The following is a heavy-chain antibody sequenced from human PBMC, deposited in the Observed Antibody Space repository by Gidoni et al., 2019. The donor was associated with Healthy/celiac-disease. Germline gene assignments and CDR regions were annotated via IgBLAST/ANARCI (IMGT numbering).Heavy chain of an antibody. D-gene: IGHD2-2*02. CDR1: GGSFSGYY. J-gene: IGHJ5*02. CDR2: INHSGST. V-gene: IGHV4-34*01. Sequence: QVQLQQWGAGLLKPSENLSLTCAVYGGSFSGYYWSWIRQPPGKGLEWIGEINHSGSTNYNPSLKSRVTISVDTSKNQFSLKLSSVTAADTAVYYCARGTCSSTSCYKNLNWFDPWGQGTLVTVSS. CDR3: ARGTCSSTSCYKNLNWFDP.